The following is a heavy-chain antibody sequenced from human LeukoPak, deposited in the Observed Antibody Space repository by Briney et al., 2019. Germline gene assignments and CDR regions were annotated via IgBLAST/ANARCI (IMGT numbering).Heavy chain of an antibody. Sequence: SETLSLTCTVSGGSVSSGDYYWSWIRQPPGKGLEWIAYMYYSGSTYYNPSLKSRVTMSADTSKNQLSLKLSSVTAADTAVYYCARPYYYDSRIDPWGQGILVAVSS. CDR2: MYYSGST. CDR3: ARPYYYDSRIDP. CDR1: GGSVSSGDYY. J-gene: IGHJ5*02. D-gene: IGHD3-22*01. V-gene: IGHV4-30-4*01.